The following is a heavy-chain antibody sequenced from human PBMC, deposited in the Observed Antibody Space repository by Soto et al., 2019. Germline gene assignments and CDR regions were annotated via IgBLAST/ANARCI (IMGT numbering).Heavy chain of an antibody. CDR3: AGRSGRRWYGDDAFDI. CDR2: ISAYNGNT. D-gene: IGHD6-13*01. V-gene: IGHV1-18*04. J-gene: IGHJ3*02. CDR1: GYTFPSYG. Sequence: VASVKVSCKASGYTFPSYGISWVRQAPGQGLEWMGWISAYNGNTNYAQKLQGRVTMTTDTSTSTAYMERRSLRADDTAEYYCAGRSGRRWYGDDAFDIWGHGTMVTDSS.